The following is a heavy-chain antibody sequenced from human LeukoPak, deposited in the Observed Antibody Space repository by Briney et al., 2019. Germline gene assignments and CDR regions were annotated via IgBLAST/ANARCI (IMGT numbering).Heavy chain of an antibody. J-gene: IGHJ4*02. D-gene: IGHD3-22*01. CDR3: AREYYGSGGYSYFDH. V-gene: IGHV4-59*01. CDR1: GGSINSYN. CDR2: IYYSGST. Sequence: SETLSLTCTVSGGSINSYNWNWIRQPPGKGLEWIGDIYYSGSTNYNPSLKSRVTMSVDTSKKQFSLKLSSVTAADTAVYHCAREYYGSGGYSYFDHWGQGTLVTVSS.